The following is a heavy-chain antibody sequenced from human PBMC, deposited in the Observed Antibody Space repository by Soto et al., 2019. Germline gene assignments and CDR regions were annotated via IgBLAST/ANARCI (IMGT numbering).Heavy chain of an antibody. V-gene: IGHV3-30*03. CDR3: AQLLVTVDY. Sequence: QVQLVESGGGVVQPGRSLRLSCAASGFTFSSYGMHWVRQAPGKGLEWVAVISYDGSNKYYADSVKGRFTISRDNSKNTLYLQMNSLRAEDTAVYYCAQLLVTVDYWGQGTLVTVSS. D-gene: IGHD6-19*01. CDR1: GFTFSSYG. CDR2: ISYDGSNK. J-gene: IGHJ4*02.